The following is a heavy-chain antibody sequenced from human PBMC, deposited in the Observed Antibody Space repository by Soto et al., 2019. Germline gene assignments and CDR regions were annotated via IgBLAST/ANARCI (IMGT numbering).Heavy chain of an antibody. D-gene: IGHD3-10*01. CDR1: GGSISSGGYS. CDR2: IYHSGST. J-gene: IGHJ6*02. Sequence: SETLSLTCAVSGGSISSGGYSWSWIRQPPGKGLEGIGYIYHSGSTYYNPSLKSRVTISVDRSKNQFSLKLSSVTAADTAVYYCARSGGITMVRGVMGYYYYGMDVWGQGTTVTVSS. CDR3: ARSGGITMVRGVMGYYYYGMDV. V-gene: IGHV4-30-2*01.